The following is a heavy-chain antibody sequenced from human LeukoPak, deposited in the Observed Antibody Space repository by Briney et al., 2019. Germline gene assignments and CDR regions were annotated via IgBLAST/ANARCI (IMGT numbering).Heavy chain of an antibody. CDR1: KFTFSHYG. D-gene: IGHD4-11*01. CDR2: VFNNGSNQ. V-gene: IGHV3-33*03. Sequence: GRSLRLSCAASKFTFSHYGMHWVRQAPGKGLEWVAVVFNNGSNQYYADSVKGRFTVSRDNSQNMPYLQMNSLRPEDTAVYYCAKDAERGFDYSNSLQKWGQGTLVTVSS. J-gene: IGHJ4*02. CDR3: AKDAERGFDYSNSLQK.